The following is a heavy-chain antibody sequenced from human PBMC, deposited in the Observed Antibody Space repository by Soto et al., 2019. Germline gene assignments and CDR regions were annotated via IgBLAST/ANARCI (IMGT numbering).Heavy chain of an antibody. D-gene: IGHD2-2*01. Sequence: SETLSFTCNVSGGSIYTNYWNWIRQSPGKRLEMVGHVPDGGTTNYNPSLKSRVTISVDTSNNQVSLEVSAVSAPDTASYFCAGYCCSSICPDHHYFALDVWGQGTTVTV. J-gene: IGHJ6*02. CDR3: AGYCCSSICPDHHYFALDV. CDR1: GGSIYTNY. CDR2: VPDGGTT. V-gene: IGHV4-59*01.